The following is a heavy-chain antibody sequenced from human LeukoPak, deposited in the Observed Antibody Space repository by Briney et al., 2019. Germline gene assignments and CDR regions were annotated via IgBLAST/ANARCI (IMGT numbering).Heavy chain of an antibody. J-gene: IGHJ4*02. CDR2: ISYDGSNK. CDR3: AKGGPDDYGDYYFDY. D-gene: IGHD4-17*01. Sequence: GGSLRLSCAASGFTFSRYWMSWVRQAPGKGLEWVAVISYDGSNKYYADSVKGRFTISRDNSKNTLYLQMNSLRAEDTAVYYCAKGGPDDYGDYYFDYWGQGTLVTVSS. V-gene: IGHV3-30*18. CDR1: GFTFSRYW.